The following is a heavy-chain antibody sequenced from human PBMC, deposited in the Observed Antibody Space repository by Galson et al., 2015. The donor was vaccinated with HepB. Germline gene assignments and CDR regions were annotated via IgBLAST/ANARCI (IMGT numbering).Heavy chain of an antibody. V-gene: IGHV1-46*01. CDR3: AKWGMGGGFDI. J-gene: IGHJ3*02. Sequence: SVTVSCKASGYRFISHYIHWVRQAPGQGLEWMGIINPGGGSTIYAQTFQGRVTMTRDTSTSTVYMELSSLRSEDTAVYYCAKWGMGGGFDIWGQGTMVTVSS. CDR1: GYRFISHY. CDR2: INPGGGST. D-gene: IGHD3-16*01.